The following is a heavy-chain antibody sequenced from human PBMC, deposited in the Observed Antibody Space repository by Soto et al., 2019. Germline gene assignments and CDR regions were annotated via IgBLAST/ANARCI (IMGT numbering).Heavy chain of an antibody. D-gene: IGHD6-13*01. CDR2: IYWDDDK. J-gene: IGHJ4*02. V-gene: IGHV2-5*02. CDR3: AHSRSSCSSKTYYLAY. CDR1: GFSLSTSGVG. Sequence: QITLKESGPTLVKPTQTLTLTCTFSGFSLSTSGVGVGWIRQPPGKALEWLALIYWDDDKRYSPSLKSRLTITXXTXNXXVLLTMPNMDPLDTATSYCAHSRSSCSSKTYYLAYWRQGTLVTASS.